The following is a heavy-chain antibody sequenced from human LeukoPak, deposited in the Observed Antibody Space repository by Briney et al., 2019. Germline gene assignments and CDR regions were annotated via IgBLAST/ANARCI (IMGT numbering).Heavy chain of an antibody. CDR2: ISYDGSNK. CDR1: GFTFSSYG. D-gene: IGHD3-22*01. V-gene: IGHV3-30*03. CDR3: VVVTTPSGFDY. Sequence: GGSLRLSCAASGFTFSSYGMHWVRQAPGKGLEWVAVISYDGSNKYYADSVKGRFTISRDNSKNTLYLQMNSLRAEDTAVYYCVVVTTPSGFDYWGQGTLVTVSS. J-gene: IGHJ4*02.